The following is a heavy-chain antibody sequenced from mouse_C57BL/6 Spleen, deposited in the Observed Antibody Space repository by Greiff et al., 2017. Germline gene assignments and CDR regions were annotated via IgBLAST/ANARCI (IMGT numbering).Heavy chain of an antibody. CDR3: ARELGPYYFDY. V-gene: IGHV5-6*01. CDR1: GFTFSSYG. D-gene: IGHD4-1*01. J-gene: IGHJ2*01. CDR2: ISSGGSYT. Sequence: EVKLVESGGDLVKPGGSLKLSCAASGFTFSSYGMSWVRQTPDQRLEWVATISSGGSYTYYPDSVKGRFTISRDNAKNTLYLQMVSLKSKDTAMYYCARELGPYYFDYWGQGTTLTVSS.